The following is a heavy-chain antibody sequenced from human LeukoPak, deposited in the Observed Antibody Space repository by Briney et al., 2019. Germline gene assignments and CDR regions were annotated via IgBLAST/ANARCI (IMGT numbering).Heavy chain of an antibody. Sequence: ASVKVSCKASGYTFTGYYMHWVRQAPGQGLEWMGWINPNSGGTNYAQKFQGRVTMTRDTSISAAYMELRSLRSDDTAVYYCARDRLGLPFQYWGQGTLVTVSS. CDR3: ARDRLGLPFQY. J-gene: IGHJ1*01. CDR1: GYTFTGYY. CDR2: INPNSGGT. V-gene: IGHV1-2*02. D-gene: IGHD5-12*01.